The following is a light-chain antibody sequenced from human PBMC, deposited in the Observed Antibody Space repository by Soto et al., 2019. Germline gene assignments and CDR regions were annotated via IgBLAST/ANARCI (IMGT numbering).Light chain of an antibody. Sequence: EIVLTQSPATLSLSPGERATLSCRASQSVSSYLAWYQQKPGQAPRLLIYDASNRATGIPARFSGSGSGIYFTLTTSSLEPEDFAVYYCQQRSNWPWTFGQGTKVEIK. CDR2: DAS. CDR3: QQRSNWPWT. J-gene: IGKJ1*01. CDR1: QSVSSY. V-gene: IGKV3-11*01.